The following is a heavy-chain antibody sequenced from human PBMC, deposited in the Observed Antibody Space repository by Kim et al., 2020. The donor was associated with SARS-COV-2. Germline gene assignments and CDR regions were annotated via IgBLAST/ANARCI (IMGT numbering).Heavy chain of an antibody. Sequence: GGSLRLSCAVSGFIVSSDYMTWVRQAPGKGLEWVSVTYSGGNTYYADSVKGRFTISRDNSKNTLSLQMNSLRVEDTAVYYCTRIRVEANDYKVNWGQGTLVTVSS. CDR1: GFIVSSDY. D-gene: IGHD4-4*01. J-gene: IGHJ4*02. CDR2: TYSGGNT. CDR3: TRIRVEANDYKVN. V-gene: IGHV3-53*01.